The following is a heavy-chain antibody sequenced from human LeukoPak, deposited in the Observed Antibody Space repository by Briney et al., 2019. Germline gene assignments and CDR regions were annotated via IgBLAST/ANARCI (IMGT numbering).Heavy chain of an antibody. D-gene: IGHD3-10*01. V-gene: IGHV4-4*07. J-gene: IGHJ4*02. Sequence: PSETLSLTCTVSGGSTSSYYWSWIRQPAGKGLEWIGRIYTSGSTNYNPSLKSRVTMSVDTSKNQFSLKLSSVTAADTAVYYCARGPTESMVRGVITGKFDYWGQGTLVTVSS. CDR2: IYTSGST. CDR1: GGSTSSYY. CDR3: ARGPTESMVRGVITGKFDY.